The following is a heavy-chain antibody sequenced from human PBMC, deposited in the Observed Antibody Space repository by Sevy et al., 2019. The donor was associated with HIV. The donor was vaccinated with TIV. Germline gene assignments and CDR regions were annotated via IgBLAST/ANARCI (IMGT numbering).Heavy chain of an antibody. J-gene: IGHJ6*02. V-gene: IGHV5-51*01. CDR2: FCPGDSDI. CDR1: GYSFTSHC. CDR3: TRQGPSDGMDV. Sequence: GESLKISCKISGYSFTSHCIGWVRQMTGKGLEWMGIFCPGDSDISYSPSFQGQVTISADKSISTVYLQWRSLKASDTAMYYCTRQGPSDGMDVWGRGTTVTVSS.